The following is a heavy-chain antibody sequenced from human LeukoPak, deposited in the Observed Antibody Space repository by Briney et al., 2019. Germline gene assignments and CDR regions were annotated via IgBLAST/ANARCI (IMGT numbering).Heavy chain of an antibody. D-gene: IGHD3-10*01. Sequence: PSETLSLTCTVSGGSISSYYWSWIRQPPGKGLEWIGYIYYSGSTNYNPSLKSRVTISVDTSKNQFSLKLSSVTAADTAVYYCAREGERRGVIIRDWGQGTLVTVSS. CDR3: AREGERRGVIIRD. J-gene: IGHJ4*02. CDR2: IYYSGST. V-gene: IGHV4-59*01. CDR1: GGSISSYY.